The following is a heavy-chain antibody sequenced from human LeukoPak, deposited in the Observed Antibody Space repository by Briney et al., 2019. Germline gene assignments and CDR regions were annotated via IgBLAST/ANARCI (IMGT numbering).Heavy chain of an antibody. V-gene: IGHV1-8*01. CDR3: ARGPPPYCSGDSCYSFLYLHH. CDR1: VYTFTSYD. Sequence: ASVKVSCKASVYTFTSYDINWGRQATGQGLGWMGWMNPNSVNTGYAQNFQGRVTMTRHTSITTAYMELSNLRSEDPAVYYCARGPPPYCSGDSCYSFLYLHHWGQGTLVTVSS. CDR2: MNPNSVNT. J-gene: IGHJ1*01. D-gene: IGHD2-15*01.